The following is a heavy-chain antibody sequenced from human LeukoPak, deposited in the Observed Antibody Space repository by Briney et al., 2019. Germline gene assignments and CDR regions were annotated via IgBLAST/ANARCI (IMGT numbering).Heavy chain of an antibody. CDR2: ISYDGSNK. V-gene: IGHV3-30-3*01. CDR1: GFTFSSYA. Sequence: PGGSLRLSCAASGFTFSSYAMHWVRQAPGKGLEWVAVISYDGSNKYYADSVKGRFTISRDNSKNTLYLQMNSLRAEDTAVYCCARDDGGNTLDYWGQGTLVTVSS. J-gene: IGHJ4*02. CDR3: ARDDGGNTLDY. D-gene: IGHD4-23*01.